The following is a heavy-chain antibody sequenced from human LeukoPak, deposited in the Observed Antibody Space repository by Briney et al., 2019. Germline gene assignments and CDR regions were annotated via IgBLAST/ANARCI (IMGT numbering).Heavy chain of an antibody. V-gene: IGHV1-2*06. CDR2: INPSSGGT. J-gene: IGHJ5*02. CDR3: ARGYCSGGSCYSVENWFDP. Sequence: ASVKVSCKASGYTFTKYYMFWVRQAPGQGLEWMGRINPSSGGTDYAQKFQGRVTMTRDTSISTAYMELSRLRSDDTTMYYCARGYCSGGSCYSVENWFDPWGQGTLVTVSS. D-gene: IGHD2-15*01. CDR1: GYTFTKYY.